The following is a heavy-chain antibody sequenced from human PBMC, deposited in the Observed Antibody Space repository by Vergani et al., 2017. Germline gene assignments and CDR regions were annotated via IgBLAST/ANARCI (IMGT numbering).Heavy chain of an antibody. J-gene: IGHJ4*02. CDR3: ARDILITFGDVNRFDY. CDR1: GYTFTGYY. V-gene: IGHV1-2*02. Sequence: QVQLVQSGAEVKKPGASVKVSCKASGYTFTGYYMHGVRQAPGQGLEWMGWINPNSGGTNYAQKFQGRVTMTRDTSISTASMELRRLRSNDTAVFFCARDILITFGDVNRFDYWGQGTLVTVSS. D-gene: IGHD3-16*01. CDR2: INPNSGGT.